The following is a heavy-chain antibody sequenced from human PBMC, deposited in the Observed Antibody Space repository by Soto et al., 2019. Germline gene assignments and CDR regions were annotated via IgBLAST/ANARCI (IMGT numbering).Heavy chain of an antibody. CDR1: GFPVSDYY. D-gene: IGHD2-21*01. V-gene: IGHV3-11*06. CDR2: ISPKSTYT. CDR3: ARGGGGGLFEH. Sequence: GGSLRLSCATSGFPVSDYYMSWIRQAPGKGLEWLSHISPKSTYTNYADSVKGRFTISRDNTKSSLFLQMNSLGVEDTAVYYCARGGGGGLFEHWGQGVLVTVSS. J-gene: IGHJ4*02.